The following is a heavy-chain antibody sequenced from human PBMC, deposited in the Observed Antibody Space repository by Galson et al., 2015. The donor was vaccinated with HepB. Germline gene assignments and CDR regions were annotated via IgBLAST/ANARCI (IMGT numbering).Heavy chain of an antibody. V-gene: IGHV3-7*03. D-gene: IGHD5-18*01. CDR1: GFTFSSYW. Sequence: SLRLSCAASGFTFSSYWLSWVRQAQGEGLEWVANIKQDGSEKYYVDSVKGRFTISRDNAKNSLYLQMNSLRAEDTAVYYCARDTVGYHDYWGQGTLVTVSS. CDR3: ARDTVGYHDY. CDR2: IKQDGSEK. J-gene: IGHJ4*02.